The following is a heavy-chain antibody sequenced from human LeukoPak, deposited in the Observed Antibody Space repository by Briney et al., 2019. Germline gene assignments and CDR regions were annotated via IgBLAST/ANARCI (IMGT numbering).Heavy chain of an antibody. CDR1: GGTFSSYA. J-gene: IGHJ4*02. CDR2: IIPILGIA. V-gene: IGHV1-69*04. Sequence: SVKVSCKASGGTFSSYAISWVRQAPGQGLEWMGRIIPILGIANYAQKFQGRVTITADKSTSTAYMELSSLRSEDTAVYYCAREDCSSTSCYAVWGYWGQGTLVTVSS. CDR3: AREDCSSTSCYAVWGY. D-gene: IGHD2-2*01.